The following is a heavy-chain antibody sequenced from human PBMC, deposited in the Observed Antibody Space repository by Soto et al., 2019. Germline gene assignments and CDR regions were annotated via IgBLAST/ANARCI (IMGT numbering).Heavy chain of an antibody. Sequence: QLQLQESGPGLVKPSETLSLTCTVSGGSISSSSYYWGWIRQPPGKGLEWIGSIYYSGSTYYNPSLKSRVTISVDTSKTQFSLKLSSVTAADTAVYYCARRSSWYNWFDPWGQGTLVTVSS. CDR1: GGSISSSSYY. CDR3: ARRSSWYNWFDP. CDR2: IYYSGST. V-gene: IGHV4-39*01. J-gene: IGHJ5*02. D-gene: IGHD6-13*01.